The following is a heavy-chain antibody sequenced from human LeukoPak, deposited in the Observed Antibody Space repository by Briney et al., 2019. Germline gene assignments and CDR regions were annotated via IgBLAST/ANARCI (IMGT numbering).Heavy chain of an antibody. Sequence: ASVKVSCKASGYTFTSYDISWVRQAPGQGLEWMGWISAYNGNTNYAPKLQGRVTMTTDTSTSTAYMELRSLRSDDTAVYYCARSGGYSSSWYLIDYWGQGTLVTVSP. J-gene: IGHJ4*02. CDR2: ISAYNGNT. D-gene: IGHD6-13*01. CDR1: GYTFTSYD. V-gene: IGHV1-18*01. CDR3: ARSGGYSSSWYLIDY.